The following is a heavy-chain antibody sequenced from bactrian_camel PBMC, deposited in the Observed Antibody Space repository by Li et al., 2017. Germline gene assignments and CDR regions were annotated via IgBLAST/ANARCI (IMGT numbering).Heavy chain of an antibody. J-gene: IGHJ4*01. CDR1: GDIYARDC. CDR3: AARQPCRVWLGYEDPGEYNI. V-gene: IGHV3S1*01. D-gene: IGHD1*01. CDR2: HYTGTATT. Sequence: VQLVESGGGSVQAGGSLRLSCVASGDIYARDCMGWFRQAPGKERAAVAAHYTGTATTYVADSVKGRFAISEDKDKNVLYLQMNNLQPEDTAMYYCAARQPCRVWLGYEDPGEYNIWGQGTQVTVS.